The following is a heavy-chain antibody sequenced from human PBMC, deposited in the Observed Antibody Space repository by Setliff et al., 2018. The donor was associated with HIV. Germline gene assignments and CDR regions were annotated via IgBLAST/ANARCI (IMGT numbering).Heavy chain of an antibody. CDR3: ACPPRPTPTPEDY. Sequence: GGSLRLSCVASGITVSGIYMTWVRQAPGKGLEWVAVISYDGSNKYYADSVKGRFTISRDNSKNTLYLQMNSLRAEDTAVYYCACPPRPTPTPEDYWGQGTLVTVSS. D-gene: IGHD6-6*01. V-gene: IGHV3-30*03. CDR1: GITVSGIY. J-gene: IGHJ4*02. CDR2: ISYDGSNK.